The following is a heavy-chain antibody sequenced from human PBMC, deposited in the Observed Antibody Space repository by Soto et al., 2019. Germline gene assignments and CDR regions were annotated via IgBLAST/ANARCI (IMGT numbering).Heavy chain of an antibody. V-gene: IGHV3-21*01. D-gene: IGHD4-17*01. Sequence: GGSMRLSCDTAGFTFSNYGRTWVRKDTGKGLEWVSSISSSSSYIYYADSVKGRFTISRDNAKNSLYLQMNSLRAEDTAVYYCARDRDYGEEYYMDVWGKGTTVTVSS. J-gene: IGHJ6*03. CDR2: ISSSSSYI. CDR3: ARDRDYGEEYYMDV. CDR1: GFTFSNYG.